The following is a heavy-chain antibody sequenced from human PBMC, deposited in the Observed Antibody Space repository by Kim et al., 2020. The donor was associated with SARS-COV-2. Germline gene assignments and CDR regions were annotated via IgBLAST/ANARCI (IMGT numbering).Heavy chain of an antibody. D-gene: IGHD3-10*01. Sequence: GGSLRLSCAASGFTFSSYAMSWVRQAPGKGLEWVSAISGSGGSTYYADSVKGRFTISRDNSKNTLYLQMNSLRAEDTAVYYCAKAGLLWFGELFDAFDIWGQGTMVTVSS. CDR2: ISGSGGST. J-gene: IGHJ3*02. CDR3: AKAGLLWFGELFDAFDI. V-gene: IGHV3-23*01. CDR1: GFTFSSYA.